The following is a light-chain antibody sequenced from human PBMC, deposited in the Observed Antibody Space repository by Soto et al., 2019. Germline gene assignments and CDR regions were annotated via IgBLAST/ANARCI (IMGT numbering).Light chain of an antibody. CDR3: QYRNTWPPA. V-gene: IGKV3-11*01. J-gene: IGKJ5*01. CDR2: DAS. Sequence: EIVLTQSPATLSLSPGERATLSCRASQSVGIYLGWYQQRPGQAPRLLIYDASNRAAGIPASFSGSGSGTDVTLTINSLEPEDFAVYYCQYRNTWPPAFGQGTRLEIK. CDR1: QSVGIY.